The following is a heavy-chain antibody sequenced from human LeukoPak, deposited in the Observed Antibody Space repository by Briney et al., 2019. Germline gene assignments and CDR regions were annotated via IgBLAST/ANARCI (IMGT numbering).Heavy chain of an antibody. V-gene: IGHV4-59*01. J-gene: IGHJ5*02. CDR1: GGSISSYY. D-gene: IGHD1-14*01. Sequence: SETLSLTCTVSGGSISSYYWSWIRQPPGKGLEWIGYIYYSGSTNYNPSLKSRVTISVDTSKNQFSLELSSVTAADTAVYYCARVPGKWWFDPWGQGTLVTVSS. CDR3: ARVPGKWWFDP. CDR2: IYYSGST.